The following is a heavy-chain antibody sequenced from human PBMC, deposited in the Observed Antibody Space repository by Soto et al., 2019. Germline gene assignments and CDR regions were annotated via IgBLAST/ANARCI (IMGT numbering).Heavy chain of an antibody. D-gene: IGHD6-19*01. V-gene: IGHV1-18*01. Sequence: QVQLVQSGAAVKKPGASVTVSCKTSGYTFSNYGINWVRQAPGQGLEWMGWISGYNGNTNYAQTVQGRVTMTTDTYTGTVYRELRSLKSDDTAIYYCSRFIMVGGWFDPNYYHGMDRWGQGNTVTVSS. CDR3: SRFIMVGGWFDPNYYHGMDR. J-gene: IGHJ6*02. CDR2: ISGYNGNT. CDR1: GYTFSNYG.